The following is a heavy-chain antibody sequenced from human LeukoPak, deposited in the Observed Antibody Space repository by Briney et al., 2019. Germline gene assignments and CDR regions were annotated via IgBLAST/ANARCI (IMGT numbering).Heavy chain of an antibody. CDR3: AKDSMIVVVTLGY. J-gene: IGHJ4*02. CDR2: ISGSGGST. Sequence: PGGSLRLSCAASGFTFSSYAMSWVRQAPGKGLEWVSAISGSGGSTYYADSVKGRFTIYRDNSKNTLDLQMNSLRAEDTAVYYCAKDSMIVVVTLGYWGQGTLVTVSS. D-gene: IGHD3-22*01. CDR1: GFTFSSYA. V-gene: IGHV3-23*01.